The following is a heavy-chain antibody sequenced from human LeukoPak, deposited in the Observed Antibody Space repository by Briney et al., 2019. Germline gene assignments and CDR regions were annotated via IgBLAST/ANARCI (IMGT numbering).Heavy chain of an antibody. Sequence: ASVKVSCKASGYTFTGYYMHWVRQAPGQGLEWMGWINPNSGGTNYAQKFQGRVTMTRDTSISTAYMELSRLRSDDTAVYYCARRSGYSSSGLDYWGQGTLVTVSS. CDR1: GYTFTGYY. V-gene: IGHV1-2*02. CDR2: INPNSGGT. J-gene: IGHJ4*02. CDR3: ARRSGYSSSGLDY. D-gene: IGHD6-6*01.